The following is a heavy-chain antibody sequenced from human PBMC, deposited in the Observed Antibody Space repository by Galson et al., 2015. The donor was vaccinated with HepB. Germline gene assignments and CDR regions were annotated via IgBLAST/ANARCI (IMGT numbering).Heavy chain of an antibody. Sequence: ETLSLTCTVSGGSISSYYWSWIRQPPGKGLEWIGYIYYSGSTNYNPSLKSRVTISVDTSKNQFSLKLSSVTAADTTVYYCARSGLEMATIGWGQGTLVTVSS. V-gene: IGHV4-59*01. CDR1: GGSISSYY. D-gene: IGHD5-24*01. CDR2: IYYSGST. CDR3: ARSGLEMATIG. J-gene: IGHJ4*02.